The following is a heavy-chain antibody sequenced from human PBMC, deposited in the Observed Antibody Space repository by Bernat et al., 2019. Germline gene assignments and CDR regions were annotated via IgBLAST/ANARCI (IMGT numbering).Heavy chain of an antibody. V-gene: IGHV3-15*01. CDR3: TTEALVVVNGMDY. CDR1: GFTFNNAW. D-gene: IGHD2-21*01. Sequence: EVQLVESGGGLVEPGGSLRLSCAASGFTFNNAWMSWVRQAPGKGLEWVGRLKSKTEGGTTDYAAPGKGRFTIAKDDSKTTLYLQMNSLKTEDTGVYYCTTEALVVVNGMDYWGQGTMVTVSS. J-gene: IGHJ4*01. CDR2: LKSKTEGGTT.